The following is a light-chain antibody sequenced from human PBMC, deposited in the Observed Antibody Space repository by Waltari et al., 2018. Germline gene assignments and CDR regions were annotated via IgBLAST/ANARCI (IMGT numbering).Light chain of an antibody. CDR3: QQYGSSPPLT. CDR2: GAS. V-gene: IGKV3-20*01. CDR1: QSVSSSY. Sequence: EIVLTQSPGTLSLSPGERATPSCRASQSVSSSYLAWYQQKPGKAPRLLIYGASSRATGIPDRCSGSGSSTDFTLTISRLEPEDFSVYYCQQYGSSPPLTFGGGTKVEIK. J-gene: IGKJ4*01.